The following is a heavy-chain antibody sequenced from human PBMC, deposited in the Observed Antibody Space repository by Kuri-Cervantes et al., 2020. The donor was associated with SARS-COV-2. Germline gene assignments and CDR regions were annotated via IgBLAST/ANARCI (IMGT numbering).Heavy chain of an antibody. J-gene: IGHJ6*02. V-gene: IGHV3-30-3*01. D-gene: IGHD1-26*01. Sequence: GGSLRLSCAASGFTFSSYAMHWVRQAPGKGLEWVAVISYDGIKTSYADSVWGRFTISRDNSKNTLYLQLNSLRVEDTAVYFCAKDRGAIVGAIYRDQRPRYYYYGMDVWGQGTTVTVSS. CDR1: GFTFSSYA. CDR3: AKDRGAIVGAIYRDQRPRYYYYGMDV. CDR2: ISYDGIKT.